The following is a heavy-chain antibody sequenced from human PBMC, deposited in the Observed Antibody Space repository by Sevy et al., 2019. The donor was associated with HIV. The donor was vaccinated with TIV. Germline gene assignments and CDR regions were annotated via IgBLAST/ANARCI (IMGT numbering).Heavy chain of an antibody. CDR3: ARGGYCSSTSCADFDY. CDR1: GGSISSYY. D-gene: IGHD2-2*01. J-gene: IGHJ4*02. V-gene: IGHV4-4*07. CDR2: IYNSGST. Sequence: SETLSLTCTVSGGSISSYYWSWIRQPAGKGLEWIGRIYNSGSTNYNPSLKSRVTMSVDTSKNQFSLKLSSVTAADTAVYYCARGGYCSSTSCADFDYWGQGTLVTVSS.